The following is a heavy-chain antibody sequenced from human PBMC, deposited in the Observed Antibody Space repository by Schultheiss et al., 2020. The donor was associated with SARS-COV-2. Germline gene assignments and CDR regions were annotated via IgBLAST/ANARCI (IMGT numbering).Heavy chain of an antibody. CDR3: ARGILGASISTRCCNWFDP. J-gene: IGHJ5*02. CDR2: INHSGST. D-gene: IGHD2-2*01. Sequence: SETLSLTCAVSGGSISSSNWWSWVRQPPGKGLEWIREINHSGSTNYNPSLKSRVTISVDTSKNQFFLKLSSVTAADTAVYYCARGILGASISTRCCNWFDPWGQGTLVTVSS. V-gene: IGHV4-4*02. CDR1: GGSISSSNW.